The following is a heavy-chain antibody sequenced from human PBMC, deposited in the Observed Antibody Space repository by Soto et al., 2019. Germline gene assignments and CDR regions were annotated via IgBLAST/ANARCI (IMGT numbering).Heavy chain of an antibody. D-gene: IGHD7-27*01. V-gene: IGHV2-5*02. Sequence: QITLKESGPPLVKPTQTLTLTCTFSGFSLSTSGVGVGWIRQPPGKALEWLALIYWDDDKRYSPSLKSRLTIAKDTSKNQVVLTMTNMDPVDTATYYCAHRPKLWGSHSNFDYWGQGTLVTVSS. CDR2: IYWDDDK. J-gene: IGHJ4*02. CDR3: AHRPKLWGSHSNFDY. CDR1: GFSLSTSGVG.